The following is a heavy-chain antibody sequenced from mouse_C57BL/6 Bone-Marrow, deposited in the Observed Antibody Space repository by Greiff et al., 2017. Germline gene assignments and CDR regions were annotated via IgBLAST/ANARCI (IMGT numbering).Heavy chain of an antibody. V-gene: IGHV1-26*01. Sequence: VQLQQSGPELVKPGASVKISCKASGYTFTDYYMNWVKQSPGKSLEWIGDINPNNGGTSYNQKFKGKATLTVDKSSSTAYMELRSLTSEDTAVYYCAREEELLRYPSYWYFDVWGTGTTVTVSS. CDR2: INPNNGGT. D-gene: IGHD1-1*01. J-gene: IGHJ1*03. CDR1: GYTFTDYY. CDR3: AREEELLRYPSYWYFDV.